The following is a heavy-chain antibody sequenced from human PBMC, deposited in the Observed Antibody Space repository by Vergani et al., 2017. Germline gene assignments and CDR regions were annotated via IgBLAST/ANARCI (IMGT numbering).Heavy chain of an antibody. Sequence: QVQLVQSGAEVKKPGSSVKVSCKASGGTFSSYAISWVRQAPGQGLEWMGGIIPIFGTANYAQKFQGRVTITADESTSTAYMELSSLRSDDTAVYYCAGAAGEKTTNNYYYYMDVWGKGTTVTVSS. V-gene: IGHV1-69*01. D-gene: IGHD1-1*01. CDR3: AGAAGEKTTNNYYYYMDV. CDR2: IIPIFGTA. CDR1: GGTFSSYA. J-gene: IGHJ6*03.